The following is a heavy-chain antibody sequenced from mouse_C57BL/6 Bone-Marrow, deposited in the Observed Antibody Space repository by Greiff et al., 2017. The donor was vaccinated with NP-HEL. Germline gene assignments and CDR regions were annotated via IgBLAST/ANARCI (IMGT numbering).Heavy chain of an antibody. D-gene: IGHD1-1*01. V-gene: IGHV2-2*01. J-gene: IGHJ3*01. CDR1: GFSLTSYG. Sequence: ESGPGLVQPSQSLSITCTVSGFSLTSYGVHWVRQSPGKGLEWLGVIWSGGSTDYNAAFISRLSISKDNSKSQVFFKMNSLQADDTAIYYCAINRGNYYGPFAYWGQGTLVTVSA. CDR2: IWSGGST. CDR3: AINRGNYYGPFAY.